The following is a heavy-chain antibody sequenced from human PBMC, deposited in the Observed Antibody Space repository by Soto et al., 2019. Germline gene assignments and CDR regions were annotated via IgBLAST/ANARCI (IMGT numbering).Heavy chain of an antibody. D-gene: IGHD6-13*01. CDR2: ISYDGSNK. CDR1: GFTFSSYG. Sequence: QVQLVESGGGVVQPGRSLRLSCAASGFTFSSYGMHWVRQAPGKGLEWVAVISYDGSNKYYADSVKGRFTISRDNSKNRLYLQMNSLRAEDTAVYYCAKGNAAGLDYWGQGTLVTVSS. CDR3: AKGNAAGLDY. J-gene: IGHJ4*02. V-gene: IGHV3-30*18.